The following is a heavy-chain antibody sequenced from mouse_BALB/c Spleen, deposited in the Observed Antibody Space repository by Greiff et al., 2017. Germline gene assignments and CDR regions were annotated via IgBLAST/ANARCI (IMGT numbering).Heavy chain of an antibody. Sequence: QVHVKQSGAELMKPGASVKISCKATGYTFSSYWIEWVKQRPGHGLEWIGEILPGSGSTNYNEKFKGKATFTADTSSNTAYMQLSSLTSEDSAVYDCARSDYYGSSYYFDYWGQGTTLTVSS. V-gene: IGHV1-9*01. D-gene: IGHD1-1*01. J-gene: IGHJ2*01. CDR2: ILPGSGST. CDR3: ARSDYYGSSYYFDY. CDR1: GYTFSSYW.